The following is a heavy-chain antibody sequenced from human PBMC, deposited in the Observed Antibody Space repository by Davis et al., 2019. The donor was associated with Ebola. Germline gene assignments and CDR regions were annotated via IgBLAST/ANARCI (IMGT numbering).Heavy chain of an antibody. CDR1: GGTFSSYA. CDR3: ARGRVVTAIFDY. V-gene: IGHV1-69*06. Sequence: AASVKVSCKASGGTFSSYAINWVRQAPGQGLEWMGGIIPIFGTANYAQKFQGRVTITADKSTSTAYMELSSLRSEDTAVYYCARGRVVTAIFDYWGQGTLVTVSS. D-gene: IGHD2-21*02. CDR2: IIPIFGTA. J-gene: IGHJ4*02.